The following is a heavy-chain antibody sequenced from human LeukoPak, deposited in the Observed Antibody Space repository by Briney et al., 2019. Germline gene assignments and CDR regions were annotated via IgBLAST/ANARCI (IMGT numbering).Heavy chain of an antibody. D-gene: IGHD3/OR15-3a*01. CDR1: GYTFTGHY. CDR3: ARLRKSRVIRGLVAIYFDY. V-gene: IGHV1-8*02. J-gene: IGHJ4*02. CDR2: MNPNSGNT. Sequence: ASVKVSCKASGYTFTGHYMYWVRQAPGQGLEWMGWMNPNSGNTGYAQKFQGRVTMTRNTSISTAYMELSSLRSEDTAVYYCARLRKSRVIRGLVAIYFDYWGQGTLVTVSS.